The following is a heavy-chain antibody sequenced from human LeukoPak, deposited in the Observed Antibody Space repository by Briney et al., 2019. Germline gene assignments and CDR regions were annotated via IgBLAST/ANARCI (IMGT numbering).Heavy chain of an antibody. V-gene: IGHV4-61*02. J-gene: IGHJ3*02. CDR2: IYTSGST. Sequence: ASETLSLTCTVSGGPISSGSYYWRWIRQPAGKGLEWIGRIYTSGSTNYNPSLKSRVTISVATSKNQFSLKLSSVTAADTAVYYCARPTHNDGRAFDIWGQGTMVTVSS. D-gene: IGHD1-1*01. CDR3: ARPTHNDGRAFDI. CDR1: GGPISSGSYY.